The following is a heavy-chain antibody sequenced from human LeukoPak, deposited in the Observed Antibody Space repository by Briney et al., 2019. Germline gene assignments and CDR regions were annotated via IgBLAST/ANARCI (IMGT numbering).Heavy chain of an antibody. CDR3: AGDPRSVTGAGTGGY. Sequence: GRSLRLSCAPPGFTFSSYGMHWVPQAPGKGLGWGAVIWNDGSNKYYADSVKGRFTISRDNSKNTLNLQMNSLRAEDTAGYYCAGDPRSVTGAGTGGYWGQGTLVTVSS. CDR2: IWNDGSNK. CDR1: GFTFSSYG. D-gene: IGHD6-19*01. J-gene: IGHJ4*02. V-gene: IGHV3-33*01.